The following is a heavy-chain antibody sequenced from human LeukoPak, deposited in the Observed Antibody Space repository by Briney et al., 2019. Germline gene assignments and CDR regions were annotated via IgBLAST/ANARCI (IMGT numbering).Heavy chain of an antibody. J-gene: IGHJ4*02. D-gene: IGHD4-17*01. CDR1: GFTFSTSA. CDR2: ITSGGGGT. CDR3: ALLDGDHRWILGY. V-gene: IGHV3-23*01. Sequence: PGGSLRLSCEGSGFTFSTSAMSWVRQAPGKGLEWVSSITSGGGGTYYGDSVRGRFTISRDNAKNTLYLQMNSLRAGDTAVYYCALLDGDHRWILGYFGQGTLVTASS.